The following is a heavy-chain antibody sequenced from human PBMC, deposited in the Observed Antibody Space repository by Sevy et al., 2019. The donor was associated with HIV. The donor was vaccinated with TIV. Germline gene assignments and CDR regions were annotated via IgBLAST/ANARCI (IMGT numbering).Heavy chain of an antibody. CDR1: GFTFSSYA. Sequence: QLGGSLRLSCAASGFTFSSYAMSWVRQAPGKGLEWVSAISGSGGSTYYADSVKGRFTISRDNSKNTLYLQMNSLRAEDTAVYYCAKDFSSRVVVAARADWYFDLWGRGTLVTVSS. D-gene: IGHD2-15*01. CDR2: ISGSGGST. V-gene: IGHV3-23*01. J-gene: IGHJ2*01. CDR3: AKDFSSRVVVAARADWYFDL.